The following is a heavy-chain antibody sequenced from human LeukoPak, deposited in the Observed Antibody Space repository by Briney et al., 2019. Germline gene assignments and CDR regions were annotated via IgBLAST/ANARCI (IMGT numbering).Heavy chain of an antibody. CDR3: ARRGGSSRGNYYYYYMDV. CDR1: GGSISSSSYY. CDR2: IYYSGST. Sequence: SETLSLTCTVAGGSISSSSYYWGWIRQPPGKGLEWIGSIYYSGSTNYNPSLKSRVTISVDTSKNQLSLKMSSVTAADTAVYYCARRGGSSRGNYYYYYMDVWGKGTTVTVSS. J-gene: IGHJ6*03. V-gene: IGHV4-39*07. D-gene: IGHD6-6*01.